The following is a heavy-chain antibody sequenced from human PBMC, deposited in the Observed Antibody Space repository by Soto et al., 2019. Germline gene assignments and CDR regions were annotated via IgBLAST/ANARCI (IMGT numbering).Heavy chain of an antibody. CDR1: GFTFSSYV. CDR3: ARRGSNREFDY. D-gene: IGHD1-26*01. Sequence: EVQLLESGGGLVQPGGSLRLSCAASGFTFSSYVTSWVRQAPGKGLEWVSGITGSGGSTLYAESVKGRFTISRDNSKNTLYLQMNSLRAEDTAVYYCARRGSNREFDYWGQGTLVTVSS. CDR2: ITGSGGST. V-gene: IGHV3-23*01. J-gene: IGHJ4*02.